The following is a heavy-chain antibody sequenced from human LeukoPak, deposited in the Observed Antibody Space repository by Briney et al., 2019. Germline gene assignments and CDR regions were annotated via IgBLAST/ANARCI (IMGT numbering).Heavy chain of an antibody. Sequence: GGSLRLSCAASGFTFSSYAMSWVRQAPGKGLEWVSAISGSGGSTYYADFVKGRFTISRDNSKNTLYLQMNSLRAEDTAVYYCAKFRESYMVVPNSGMDVWGKGTTVTVSS. J-gene: IGHJ6*03. D-gene: IGHD2-21*01. CDR2: ISGSGGST. CDR3: AKFRESYMVVPNSGMDV. CDR1: GFTFSSYA. V-gene: IGHV3-23*01.